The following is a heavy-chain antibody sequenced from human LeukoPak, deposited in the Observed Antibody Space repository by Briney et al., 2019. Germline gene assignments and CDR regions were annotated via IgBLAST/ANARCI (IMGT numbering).Heavy chain of an antibody. CDR1: GYTFTSYG. CDR3: ARDYRTGFDY. CDR2: ISTYNGNT. J-gene: IGHJ4*02. Sequence: GSVKVSCKASGYTFTSYGISWVRQAPGQGLEWLGWISTYNGNTHYAQKLQGRVTMTTDTSTTTAYMELRSLRSDDTAVYYCARDYRTGFDYWGQGTLVTVSS. V-gene: IGHV1-18*01. D-gene: IGHD7-27*01.